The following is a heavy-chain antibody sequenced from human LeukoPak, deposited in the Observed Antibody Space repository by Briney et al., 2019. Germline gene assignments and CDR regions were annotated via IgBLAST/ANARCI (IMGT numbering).Heavy chain of an antibody. D-gene: IGHD3-22*01. J-gene: IGHJ4*02. CDR2: ISYDGSNK. Sequence: GGSLRLSCAASGFTFSSYAMHWVRQAPSKGLEWVAVISYDGSNKYYADSVKGRFTISRDNSKNTLYLQMNSLRAEDTAVYYCARGELEYYDSSGYPRSNWGQGTLVTVSS. CDR1: GFTFSSYA. CDR3: ARGELEYYDSSGYPRSN. V-gene: IGHV3-30-3*01.